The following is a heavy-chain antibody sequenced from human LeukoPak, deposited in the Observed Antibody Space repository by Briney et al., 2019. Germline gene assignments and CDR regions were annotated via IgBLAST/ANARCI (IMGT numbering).Heavy chain of an antibody. D-gene: IGHD5-18*01. CDR3: TRVKDTAMVTRAVYYYYYMDV. Sequence: GGSLRLSCAASGFTFSSYEMNWVRQAPGKGLEWVSYISSSGSTIYYADSVKGRFTISRDNAKNSLYLQMNSLKTEDTAVYYRTRVKDTAMVTRAVYYYYYMDVWGKGTTVTVSS. CDR2: ISSSGSTI. J-gene: IGHJ6*03. CDR1: GFTFSSYE. V-gene: IGHV3-48*03.